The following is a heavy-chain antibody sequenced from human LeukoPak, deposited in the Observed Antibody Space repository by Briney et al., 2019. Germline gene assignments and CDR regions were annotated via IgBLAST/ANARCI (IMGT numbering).Heavy chain of an antibody. Sequence: ASVKVSCKASGYTFTGYYMHWVRQAPGQGFEWMGWINPNSGGTNYAQKFQGRVTMTRDTSISTAYMELSRLRSDDTAVYYCARGAYSYGSSSSRSGMDVWGQGTTVTVSS. CDR2: INPNSGGT. CDR3: ARGAYSYGSSSSRSGMDV. V-gene: IGHV1-2*02. CDR1: GYTFTGYY. J-gene: IGHJ6*02. D-gene: IGHD5-18*01.